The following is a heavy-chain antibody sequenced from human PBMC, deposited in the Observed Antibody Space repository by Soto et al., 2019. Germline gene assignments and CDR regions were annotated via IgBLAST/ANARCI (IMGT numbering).Heavy chain of an antibody. CDR2: ISSSGSTI. Sequence: QVQLVESGGGLVKPGGSLRLSCAASGFTFSDYYMSWIRQAPGKGLEWVSYISSSGSTIYYVDSVKGRFTISRDNAEKSLSLQMNSLRAGDTAVYYCASDSVMYSNSFDPWGQGTLVTVSS. V-gene: IGHV3-11*01. J-gene: IGHJ5*02. CDR3: ASDSVMYSNSFDP. D-gene: IGHD3-16*01. CDR1: GFTFSDYY.